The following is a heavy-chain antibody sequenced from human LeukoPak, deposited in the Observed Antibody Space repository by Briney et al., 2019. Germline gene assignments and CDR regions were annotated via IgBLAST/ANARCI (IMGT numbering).Heavy chain of an antibody. V-gene: IGHV3-23*01. Sequence: PGGSLRLSCAASAFTFSSYAMNWVRQAPGKGLEWVSGISGGGGSTYYADSVKGRFTISRDHSKNTLYLQMDSLSAEDTALYYCAKGSGINHYHWIDPWGQGTLVTVSS. CDR1: AFTFSSYA. J-gene: IGHJ5*02. D-gene: IGHD1-14*01. CDR3: AKGSGINHYHWIDP. CDR2: ISGGGGST.